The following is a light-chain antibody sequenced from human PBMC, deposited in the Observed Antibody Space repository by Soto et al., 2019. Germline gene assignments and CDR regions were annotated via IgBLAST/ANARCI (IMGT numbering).Light chain of an antibody. Sequence: DIVITQSPLSLPVTPGDPASISCRSSQSLLHSNGYTYLNWYLQKPGQSPQLLVYLGSNRASGVPDRFSGSRSGTDFTLKINRVDAEDVGVYYCMQALQTPITFGQGTRLEIK. CDR1: QSLLHSNGYTY. V-gene: IGKV2-28*01. CDR2: LGS. CDR3: MQALQTPIT. J-gene: IGKJ5*01.